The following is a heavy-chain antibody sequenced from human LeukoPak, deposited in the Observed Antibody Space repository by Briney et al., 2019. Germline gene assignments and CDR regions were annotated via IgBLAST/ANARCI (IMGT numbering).Heavy chain of an antibody. J-gene: IGHJ5*02. CDR1: GGTFSSYA. CDR3: ARDRARGEYYDFWSGYNT. CDR2: IIPILGIA. V-gene: IGHV1-69*04. Sequence: SVKVSCKASGGTFSSYAISWVRQAPGQGLEWMGRIIPILGIANYAQKFQGRVTITADKSTSTAYMELSSLRSEDTAVYYCARDRARGEYYDFWSGYNTWGQGTLVTVSS. D-gene: IGHD3-3*01.